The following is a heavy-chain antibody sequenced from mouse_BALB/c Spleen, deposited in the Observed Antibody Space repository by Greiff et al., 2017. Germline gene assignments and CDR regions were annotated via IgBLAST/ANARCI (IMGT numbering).Heavy chain of an antibody. D-gene: IGHD1-2*01. Sequence: VKLQESGAELAKPGASVKMSCKASGYTFTSYWMYWVKQRPGQGLEWIGYINPSTGYTEYNQKFKDKATLTADKSSSTAYMQLSSVTSEDSAVYYGARDTITTDTGFDYWGQGTTLTVTS. J-gene: IGHJ2*01. CDR2: INPSTGYT. V-gene: IGHV1-7*01. CDR1: GYTFTSYW. CDR3: ARDTITTDTGFDY.